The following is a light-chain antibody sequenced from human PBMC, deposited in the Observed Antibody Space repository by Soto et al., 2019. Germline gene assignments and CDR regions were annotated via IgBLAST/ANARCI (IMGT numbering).Light chain of an antibody. J-gene: IGKJ4*01. CDR1: QSVGRRY. V-gene: IGKV3-20*01. Sequence: IVLTQSPGTLSLSPGERATLSCRASQSVGRRYLAWYQQKPGQAPRLLIYDTSERASDIPDTSSGSGSGTDFTLTISRLVPEDFAVYYCQYQGTFGGGTKVEIK. CDR2: DTS. CDR3: QYQGT.